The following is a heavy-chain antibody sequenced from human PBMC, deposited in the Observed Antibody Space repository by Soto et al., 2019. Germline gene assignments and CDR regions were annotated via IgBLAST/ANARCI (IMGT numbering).Heavy chain of an antibody. CDR3: ARGWKVAGDAFDI. Sequence: GESLKISCKGSGYNFAVYWIGWVRQMPGKGLEWMGMIYPGDSDTRYSPSFQGQVTISVDKSISTDYLQWSSLQASDTAMYYCARGWKVAGDAFDIWGQGTLVTVSS. CDR1: GYNFAVYW. CDR2: IYPGDSDT. J-gene: IGHJ3*02. D-gene: IGHD1-1*01. V-gene: IGHV5-51*01.